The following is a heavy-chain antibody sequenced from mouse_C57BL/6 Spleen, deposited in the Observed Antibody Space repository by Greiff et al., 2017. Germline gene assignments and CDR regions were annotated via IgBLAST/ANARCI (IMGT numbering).Heavy chain of an antibody. Sequence: VQLQESGAELVRPGASVTLSCKASGYTFTDYEMHWVKQTPVHGLEWIGAIDPETGGTAYNQKFKGKAILTADKSSSTAYMELRSLTSEDSAVYYCTRPTPGSAWFADWGQGTLVTVSA. CDR1: GYTFTDYE. J-gene: IGHJ3*01. D-gene: IGHD1-1*01. CDR2: IDPETGGT. V-gene: IGHV1-15*01. CDR3: TRPTPGSAWFAD.